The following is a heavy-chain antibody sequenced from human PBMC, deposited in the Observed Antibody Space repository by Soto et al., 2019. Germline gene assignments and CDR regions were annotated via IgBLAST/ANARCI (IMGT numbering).Heavy chain of an antibody. CDR3: ARVRGGGTDL. D-gene: IGHD3-16*01. CDR2: ISSGGSHT. J-gene: IGHJ5*02. Sequence: PGGSLRLSCAASGFTFSEHYMSWIRQAPGKGLEWVAYISSGGSHTDYADSVRGRFTSSRDNTKSSLYLQMNSLRDEDTAVYFCARVRGGGTDLLGPGTLVTVS. V-gene: IGHV3-11*06. CDR1: GFTFSEHY.